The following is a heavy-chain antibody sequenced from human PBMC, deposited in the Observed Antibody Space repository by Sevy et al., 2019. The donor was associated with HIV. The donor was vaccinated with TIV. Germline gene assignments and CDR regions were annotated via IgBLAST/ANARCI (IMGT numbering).Heavy chain of an antibody. CDR3: ARVGYSGYDFEGGMDV. CDR2: ISSSSSYI. D-gene: IGHD5-12*01. Sequence: GGSLRLSCAASGFTFSSYSMNWVRQAPGKGLEWVSSISSSSSYIYYADSVKGRFTISRDNAKNSLYLQMNSLRAEDMAVYYCARVGYSGYDFEGGMDVWGQGTTVTVSS. V-gene: IGHV3-21*01. J-gene: IGHJ6*02. CDR1: GFTFSSYS.